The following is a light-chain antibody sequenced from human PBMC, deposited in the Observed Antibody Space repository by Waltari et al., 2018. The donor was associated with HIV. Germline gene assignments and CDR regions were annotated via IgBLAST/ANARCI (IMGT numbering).Light chain of an antibody. CDR2: DNN. CDR1: SSNLGNNY. Sequence: QAVLTQPPSVSAAPGQKVTLSCSGSSSNLGNNYVSWYQQFPGKAPKVLVYDNNKRPPGVPDRFSGSKSGASASLAISDLQSEDEAEYYCAAWDARLNEYLFGTGTKVTVL. J-gene: IGLJ1*01. CDR3: AAWDARLNEYL. V-gene: IGLV1-51*01.